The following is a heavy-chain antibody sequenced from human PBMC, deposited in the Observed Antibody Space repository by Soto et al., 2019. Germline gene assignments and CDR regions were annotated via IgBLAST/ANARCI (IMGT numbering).Heavy chain of an antibody. D-gene: IGHD3-3*01. CDR1: GFTFSSYW. CDR2: INSDGSST. Sequence: EVQLVESGGGLVQPGGSLRLSCAASGFTFSSYWMHWVRQAPGKGLVRVSRINSDGSSTSYADSVKGRFTISRDNAKNTLYLQMNSLRAEDTAVYYCARDPLRFLEWSDIGMDVWGQGTTVTVSS. CDR3: ARDPLRFLEWSDIGMDV. J-gene: IGHJ6*02. V-gene: IGHV3-74*01.